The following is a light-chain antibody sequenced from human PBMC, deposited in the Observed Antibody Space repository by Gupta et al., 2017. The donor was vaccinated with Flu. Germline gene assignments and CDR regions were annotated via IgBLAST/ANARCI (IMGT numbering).Light chain of an antibody. CDR1: QNIYNY. CDR3: QQTDSAPWT. Sequence: PSSLSASVGDRVTITCRASQNIYNYLNWYQQKPGKAPKLLIYAASRLQSEFPSRFSGSESGTDFSLTISSLQPEDFASYYCQQTDSAPWTFGQGTKVEIK. V-gene: IGKV1-39*01. J-gene: IGKJ1*01. CDR2: AAS.